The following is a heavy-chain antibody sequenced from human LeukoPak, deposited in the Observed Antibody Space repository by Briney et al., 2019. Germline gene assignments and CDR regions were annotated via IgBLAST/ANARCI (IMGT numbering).Heavy chain of an antibody. CDR1: GGSISSSSYY. J-gene: IGHJ5*02. Sequence: PSETLSLTCTVSGGSISSSSYYWGWIRQPPGKGLEWIGSIYHSGSTYYNPSLKSRVTISVDTSKNQFSLKLSSVTAADTAVYYCARGRVGATTTWFDPWGQGTLVTVSS. V-gene: IGHV4-39*01. CDR2: IYHSGST. CDR3: ARGRVGATTTWFDP. D-gene: IGHD1-26*01.